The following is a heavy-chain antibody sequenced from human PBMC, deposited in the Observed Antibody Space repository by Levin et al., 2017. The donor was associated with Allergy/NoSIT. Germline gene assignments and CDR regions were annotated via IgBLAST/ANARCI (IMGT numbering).Heavy chain of an antibody. D-gene: IGHD6-19*01. CDR2: INHSGST. J-gene: IGHJ4*02. V-gene: IGHV4-34*01. CDR3: ARGEIAVAVDY. Sequence: SETLSLTCAVYGGSFSGYYWSWIRQPPGKGLEWIGEINHSGSTNYNPSLKSRVTISVDTSKNQFSLKLSSVTAADTAVYYCARGEIAVAVDYWGQGTLVTVSS. CDR1: GGSFSGYY.